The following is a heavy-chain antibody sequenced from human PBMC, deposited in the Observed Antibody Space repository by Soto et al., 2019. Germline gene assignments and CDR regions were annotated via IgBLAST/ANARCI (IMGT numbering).Heavy chain of an antibody. CDR2: LYWDDDK. V-gene: IGHV2-5*02. CDR1: GFSFTTSGVG. J-gene: IGHJ6*02. Sequence: QITLKESGPTLVKPTQTLTLTCTFSGFSFTTSGVGVGWVRQPPGKALEWLALLYWDDDKRYSSSLKSRLTISKDTSKNQVVLTMTNMDPVDTVTYYCAHRPGEGNASASYYGMDVWGQGTTVTVSS. CDR3: AHRPGEGNASASYYGMDV. D-gene: IGHD2-21*01.